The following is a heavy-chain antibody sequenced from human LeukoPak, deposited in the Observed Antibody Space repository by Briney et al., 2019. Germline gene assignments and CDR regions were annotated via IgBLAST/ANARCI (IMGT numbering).Heavy chain of an antibody. CDR1: GYTFNNHD. V-gene: IGHV1-18*01. Sequence: ASVKVSCKASGYTFNNHDINWVRQAPGRGLEWMGWINTYSANTNYAQEFQDRVIMTTDTSTSTAYMELRSLRSDDTAVYYCAREGGIARPPYLYYYIDVWGKGTTVTVSS. CDR2: INTYSANT. D-gene: IGHD6-6*01. CDR3: AREGGIARPPYLYYYIDV. J-gene: IGHJ6*03.